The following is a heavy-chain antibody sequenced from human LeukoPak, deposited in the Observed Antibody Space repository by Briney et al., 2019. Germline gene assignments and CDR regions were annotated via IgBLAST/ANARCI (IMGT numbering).Heavy chain of an antibody. CDR2: IYASGST. CDR1: GGSISTGNYF. CDR3: ARLDAAAGRYLQFFY. V-gene: IGHV4-61*02. J-gene: IGHJ4*02. Sequence: SETLSLTCTVSGGSISTGNYFWSWIRQPAGKGLEWIGRIYASGSTNYNPSLKSRVTMSVDTSKNQFSLKLSSVTAADTAVYYCARLDAAAGRYLQFFYWGQGTLVTVSS. D-gene: IGHD5-24*01.